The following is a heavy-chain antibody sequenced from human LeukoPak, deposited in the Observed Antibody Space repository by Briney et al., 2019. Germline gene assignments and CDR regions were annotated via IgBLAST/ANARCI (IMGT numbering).Heavy chain of an antibody. Sequence: ASVKVSCKASGYTFTGYYMHWVRQAPGQGLECMGWINPNSGGTNYAQKFQGRVTMTRDTSIRTAYMELSRLRSDDTAVYYCARFAVVVPAAIDYWGQGTLVTVS. CDR1: GYTFTGYY. CDR3: ARFAVVVPAAIDY. D-gene: IGHD2-2*01. J-gene: IGHJ4*02. V-gene: IGHV1-2*02. CDR2: INPNSGGT.